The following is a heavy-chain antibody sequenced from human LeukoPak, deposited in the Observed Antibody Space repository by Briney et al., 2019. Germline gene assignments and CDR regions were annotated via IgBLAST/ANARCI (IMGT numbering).Heavy chain of an antibody. CDR2: MSSSSSYK. Sequence: PGGSLRLSCAASGFTFSTYNMNWVRQAPGKGLEWVSSMSSSSSYKYYADSVKGRFTVSRDNAKNSMFLQINSLSADDTAVYYCAKGLNAGDYTYFDYWGQGTLVTVSS. D-gene: IGHD4-11*01. J-gene: IGHJ4*02. CDR3: AKGLNAGDYTYFDY. CDR1: GFTFSTYN. V-gene: IGHV3-21*04.